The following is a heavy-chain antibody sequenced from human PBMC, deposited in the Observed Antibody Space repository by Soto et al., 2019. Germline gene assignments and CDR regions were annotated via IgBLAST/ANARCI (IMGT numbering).Heavy chain of an antibody. Sequence: PSETLSLTCTVSGVSNDRLYWSWIRPYPGKELVWIVDRYYSGSTTTYNPSLKSRATLSVDTSKNQVSLKLSSMTVADTAVYFCSRPFLWSGYLPEFRDGMDVWGPGTTVTVSS. CDR1: GVSNDRLY. J-gene: IGHJ6*02. CDR3: SRPFLWSGYLPEFRDGMDV. V-gene: IGHV4-59*01. CDR2: RYYSGST. D-gene: IGHD3-3*01.